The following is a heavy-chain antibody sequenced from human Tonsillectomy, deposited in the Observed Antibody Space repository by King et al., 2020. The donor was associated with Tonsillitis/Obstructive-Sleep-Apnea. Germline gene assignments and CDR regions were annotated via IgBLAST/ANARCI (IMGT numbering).Heavy chain of an antibody. CDR3: AREMATSNWPYYGVDV. V-gene: IGHV1-18*01. Sequence: QLVQSGGEVKKPGASVKVSCKASGYTFTSYGMSWVRQAPGQGLEWMGWISGYNGNTNYAQKLQGRVTMTTDTSTTTAYMELRSLRSDDTAVYYCAREMATSNWPYYGVDVWGQGTTVTVSS. CDR2: ISGYNGNT. J-gene: IGHJ6*02. CDR1: GYTFTSYG. D-gene: IGHD5-24*01.